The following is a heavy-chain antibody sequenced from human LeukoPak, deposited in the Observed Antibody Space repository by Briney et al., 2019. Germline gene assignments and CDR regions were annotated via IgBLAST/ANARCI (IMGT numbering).Heavy chain of an antibody. J-gene: IGHJ4*02. Sequence: QPGGSLRLSCAASGFTFSSYAMHWVRQAPGKGLEWVAVISYDGSNKYYADSVKGRFTISRDNSKNTLYLQMNSLRAEDTAVYYCARTTDSSRDPDWDYWGQGTLVTVSS. D-gene: IGHD6-13*01. CDR1: GFTFSSYA. CDR3: ARTTDSSRDPDWDY. V-gene: IGHV3-30-3*01. CDR2: ISYDGSNK.